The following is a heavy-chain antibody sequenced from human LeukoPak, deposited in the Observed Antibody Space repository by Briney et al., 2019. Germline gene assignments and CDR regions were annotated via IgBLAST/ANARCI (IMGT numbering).Heavy chain of an antibody. V-gene: IGHV4-34*01. D-gene: IGHD2-2*01. Sequence: SETLSLTCTVSGGSISSYYWSWIRQPPGKGLEWIGEINHSGSTNYNPSLKSRVTISVDTSKHQFSLKLSSVPAADTAVYYCARGYRSTSCYNWFDPWGQGTLVTVSS. CDR3: ARGYRSTSCYNWFDP. CDR1: GGSISSYY. CDR2: INHSGST. J-gene: IGHJ5*02.